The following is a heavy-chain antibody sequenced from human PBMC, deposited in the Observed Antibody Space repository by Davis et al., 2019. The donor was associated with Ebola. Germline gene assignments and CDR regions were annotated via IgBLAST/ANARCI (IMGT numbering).Heavy chain of an antibody. D-gene: IGHD6-6*01. Sequence: GGSLRLSCKASGYSFSNYWIGWVRQMPGKGLEWMGIIYPGDSDTRYRPSFQGQVTISADKSISTAYLQWSSLKASDTAMYYCARGSSPPGNWFDPWGQGTLVTVSS. CDR2: IYPGDSDT. CDR3: ARGSSPPGNWFDP. V-gene: IGHV5-51*01. CDR1: GYSFSNYW. J-gene: IGHJ5*02.